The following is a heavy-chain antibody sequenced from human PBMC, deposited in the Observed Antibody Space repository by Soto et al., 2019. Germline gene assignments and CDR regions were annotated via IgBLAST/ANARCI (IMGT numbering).Heavy chain of an antibody. J-gene: IGHJ4*02. CDR2: MNPNSGNT. CDR3: ARGKYCSSTSCKDRFAY. Sequence: ASVKVSCKASGYTFTRYDIHWVRQATGQGLEWMGWMNPNSGNTGYAQKFQGRVTMTRNTSISTAYMELSSLRSEDTAVYYCARGKYCSSTSCKDRFAYWGQGTLVTVSS. V-gene: IGHV1-8*01. CDR1: GYTFTRYD. D-gene: IGHD2-2*01.